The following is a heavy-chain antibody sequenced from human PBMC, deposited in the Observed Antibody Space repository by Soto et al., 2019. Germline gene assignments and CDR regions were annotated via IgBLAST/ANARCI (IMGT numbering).Heavy chain of an antibody. D-gene: IGHD6-6*01. J-gene: IGHJ6*02. CDR2: ISSSSSYI. V-gene: IGHV3-21*01. Sequence: PVGSLRLSCAASGFTFSSYSMNWVRQAPGKGLEWVSSISSSSSYIYYADSVKGRFTISRDNAKNSLYLQMNSLRAEDTAVYYCARRQLPRGDYYYGMDVWGQGTTVTV. CDR1: GFTFSSYS. CDR3: ARRQLPRGDYYYGMDV.